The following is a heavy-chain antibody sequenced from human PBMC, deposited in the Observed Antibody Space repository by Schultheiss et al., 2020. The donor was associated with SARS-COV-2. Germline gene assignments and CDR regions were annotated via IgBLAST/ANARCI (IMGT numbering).Heavy chain of an antibody. D-gene: IGHD3-3*01. Sequence: GESLKISCAASGFTFSSYGMHWVRQAPGKGLEWVAVIWHDGSKKNYADSVKGRFTISRDNSKNTLYLQMNSLRAEDTAVYYCARDVRVTIFGVAAGPSFGMDVWGQGTTVTVSS. CDR1: GFTFSSYG. CDR2: IWHDGSKK. V-gene: IGHV3-33*01. J-gene: IGHJ6*02. CDR3: ARDVRVTIFGVAAGPSFGMDV.